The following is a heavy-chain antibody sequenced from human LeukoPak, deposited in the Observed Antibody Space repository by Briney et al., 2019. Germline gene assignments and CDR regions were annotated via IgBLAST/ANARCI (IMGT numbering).Heavy chain of an antibody. CDR3: ARDRDYGSASHYYGMDV. Sequence: VASVKVSCKASGYTFTAYYIHWVRQAPGQGLEWMGWINPISGGTRYSQTFEGRVTMTRDTSISTAYLELSRLRSDDTAVYFCARDRDYGSASHYYGMDVWGQGTTVTVSS. CDR1: GYTFTAYY. CDR2: INPISGGT. J-gene: IGHJ6*02. D-gene: IGHD3-10*01. V-gene: IGHV1-2*02.